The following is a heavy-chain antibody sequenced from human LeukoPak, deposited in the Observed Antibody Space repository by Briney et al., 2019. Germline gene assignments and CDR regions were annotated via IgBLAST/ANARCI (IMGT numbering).Heavy chain of an antibody. CDR1: GFSISSDSY. V-gene: IGHV4-38-2*01. Sequence: PSEKLSRTGAGYGFSISSDSYWGWIREPAGEGLGWIGTVYYSGDSYYSPSLKSRVTISLDTSKNHFSLRLTSVTAADTAVYYCAKFGSTSGRGFDPWGQGTLVTVSS. CDR2: VYYSGDS. D-gene: IGHD2-2*01. CDR3: AKFGSTSGRGFDP. J-gene: IGHJ5*02.